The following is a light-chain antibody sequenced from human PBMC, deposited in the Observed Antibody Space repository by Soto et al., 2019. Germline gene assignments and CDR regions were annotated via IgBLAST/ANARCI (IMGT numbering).Light chain of an antibody. CDR2: WND. V-gene: IGLV1-47*01. J-gene: IGLJ1*01. CDR3: GAWDYRLSGYV. Sequence: QSVRTQPPSASGTPGQRVTISCSGSSSIIGSNYVYWYQLLPGTAPKVVIYWNDERPSGVPDRFSGSNSGTSASLAISGLRSEDEADYSCGAWDYRLSGYVFGSGTKVTVL. CDR1: SSIIGSNY.